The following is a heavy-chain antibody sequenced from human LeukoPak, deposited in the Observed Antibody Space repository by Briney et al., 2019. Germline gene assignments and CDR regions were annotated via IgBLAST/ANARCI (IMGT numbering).Heavy chain of an antibody. CDR1: GGTFSSYA. CDR2: IIPIFGTA. CDR3: ARTTTRDGYIDNFDY. D-gene: IGHD5-24*01. J-gene: IGHJ4*02. V-gene: IGHV1-69*13. Sequence: SVKVSCKASGGTFSSYAISWVRQAPGQGLEWMGGIIPIFGTANYAQKFQGRVTITADESTSIAYMELSSLRSEDTAVYYCARTTTRDGYIDNFDYWGQGTLVTVSS.